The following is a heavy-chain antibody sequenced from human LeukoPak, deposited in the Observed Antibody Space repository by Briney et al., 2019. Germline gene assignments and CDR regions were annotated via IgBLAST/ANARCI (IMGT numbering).Heavy chain of an antibody. CDR1: GGSISSYY. CDR3: ASSVVVPAANGWFDP. D-gene: IGHD2-2*01. V-gene: IGHV4-59*08. CDR2: IYYSGST. Sequence: SSETLSLTCTVSGGSISSYYWGWIRQPPGKGLEWIGYIYYSGSTNYNPSLKSRVTISVDTSKNQFSLKLSSVTAADTAVYYCASSVVVPAANGWFDPWGQGTLVTVSS. J-gene: IGHJ5*02.